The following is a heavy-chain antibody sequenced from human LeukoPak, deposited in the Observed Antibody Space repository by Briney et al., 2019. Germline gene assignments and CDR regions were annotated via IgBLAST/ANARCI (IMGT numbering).Heavy chain of an antibody. Sequence: PGGSLRLSCAASGFTFSDYYMSWIRQAPGKGLEWVSYISSGSTIYYADSVKGRFTISRDNAKNSLYLQMNSLRAEDTAVYYCASYGKQLDHWGQGTLVTVSS. J-gene: IGHJ4*02. CDR2: ISSGSTI. CDR3: ASYGKQLDH. V-gene: IGHV3-11*01. D-gene: IGHD6-13*01. CDR1: GFTFSDYY.